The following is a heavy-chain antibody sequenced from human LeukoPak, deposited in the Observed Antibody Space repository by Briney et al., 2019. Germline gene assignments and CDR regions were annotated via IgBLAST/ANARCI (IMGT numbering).Heavy chain of an antibody. J-gene: IGHJ4*02. CDR3: ARSGGGVLPQGY. V-gene: IGHV4-59*06. Sequence: SETLSLTCTVSGGSMSNYYWSWIRQHPGKGLEWIGYIYYSGSTYYNPSLKSRVTISVDTSKNQFSLKLSSVTAADTAVYYCARSGGGVLPQGYWGQGTLVTVSS. D-gene: IGHD3-16*01. CDR2: IYYSGST. CDR1: GGSMSNYY.